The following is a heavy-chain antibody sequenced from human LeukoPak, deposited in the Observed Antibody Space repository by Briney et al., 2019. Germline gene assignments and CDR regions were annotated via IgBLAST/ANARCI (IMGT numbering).Heavy chain of an antibody. V-gene: IGHV4-34*01. J-gene: IGHJ4*02. CDR3: ARTGPSRGGSSNY. D-gene: IGHD1-26*01. Sequence: SETLSLTCAVYGGSFSGYYWSWIRQPPGKGLEWIGEINHSGSTNYNPSLKSRVTISVDTSKNQFSLKLSSVTAAATAVYYCARTGPSRGGSSNYWGQGTLVTVSS. CDR2: INHSGST. CDR1: GGSFSGYY.